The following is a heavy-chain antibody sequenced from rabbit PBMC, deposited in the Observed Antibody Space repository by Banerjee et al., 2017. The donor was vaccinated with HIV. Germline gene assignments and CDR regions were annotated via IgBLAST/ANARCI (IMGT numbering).Heavy chain of an antibody. D-gene: IGHD4-1*01. V-gene: IGHV1S45*01. CDR1: GFDFSSYYM. Sequence: QEQLEETGGGLVQPGGSLTLSCKASGFDFSSYYMSWVRQAPGKGLEWIGIIYASEGSADYASWVNGRFTISKTSSTTVTLQMTSLTAADTATYFCARDLAGVIGWNFNLWGQGTLVTVS. J-gene: IGHJ4*01. CDR3: ARDLAGVIGWNFNL. CDR2: IYASEGSA.